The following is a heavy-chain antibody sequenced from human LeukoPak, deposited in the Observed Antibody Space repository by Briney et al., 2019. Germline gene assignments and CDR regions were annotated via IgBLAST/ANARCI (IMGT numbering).Heavy chain of an antibody. V-gene: IGHV3-30*14. CDR3: ARNIPVTRWGY. CDR2: ISYDGSNK. CDR1: GFTFSSYA. Sequence: GGSLRLSCAASGFTFSSYAMHWVRQAPGKGLEWVAVISYDGSNKYYADSVKGRFTISRDNSKNTEYLQMNSLRAEDTAVYYCARNIPVTRWGYWGQGTLVTVSS. D-gene: IGHD2-21*01. J-gene: IGHJ4*02.